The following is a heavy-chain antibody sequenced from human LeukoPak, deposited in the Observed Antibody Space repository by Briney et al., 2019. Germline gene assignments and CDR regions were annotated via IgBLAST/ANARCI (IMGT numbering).Heavy chain of an antibody. Sequence: GGSLRLSCAASEFTFTNNAMHWVRQAPGKGLEWVAVISFEGTNKFYADSVKGRFTISRDNAKNSLYLQMNSLRAEDTAVYYCARAPRDGYNYDDYWGQGTLVTVSA. CDR2: ISFEGTNK. CDR1: EFTFTNNA. CDR3: ARAPRDGYNYDDY. D-gene: IGHD5-24*01. J-gene: IGHJ4*02. V-gene: IGHV3-30-3*01.